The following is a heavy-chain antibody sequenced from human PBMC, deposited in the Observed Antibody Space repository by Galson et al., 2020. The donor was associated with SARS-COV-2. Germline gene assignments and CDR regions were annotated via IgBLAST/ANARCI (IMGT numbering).Heavy chain of an antibody. CDR2: IYYSGST. D-gene: IGHD3-16*01. J-gene: IGHJ4*01. CDR3: VRGRGDYVWEFKY. V-gene: IGHV4-31*03. CDR1: GGSISSGGYY. Sequence: SETMSLTCTVSGGSISSGGYYWSWIRQHPGKGLEGIGYIYYSGSTYYNPSLKSRVTISADTSKSQFSLKLSSVTAADAAVSYCVRGRGDYVWEFKYWGHGTLVTVSS.